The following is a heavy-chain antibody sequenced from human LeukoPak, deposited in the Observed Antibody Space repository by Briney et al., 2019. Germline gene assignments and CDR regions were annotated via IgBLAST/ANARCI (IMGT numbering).Heavy chain of an antibody. Sequence: GGSLRLSCAASGFTFSSYAMHWVRQAPGKGLEWVAVISYDGSNKYYADSVKGRFTISRGNSKNTLYLQMNSLRAEDTAVYYCARDQEWELLYYFDYWGQGTLVTVSS. D-gene: IGHD1-26*01. CDR1: GFTFSSYA. CDR2: ISYDGSNK. J-gene: IGHJ4*02. V-gene: IGHV3-30*04. CDR3: ARDQEWELLYYFDY.